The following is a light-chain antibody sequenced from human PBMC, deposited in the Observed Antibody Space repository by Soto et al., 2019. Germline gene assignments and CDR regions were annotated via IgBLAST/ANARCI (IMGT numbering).Light chain of an antibody. CDR3: QQYSEKGT. Sequence: DIQMTQSPSTLSASVGDRVTITCRASQSISSWLAWYQQKPGKAPKVLIYKASSLESGVPSRFSGSGSGTAFTLTISSLQPEDFATYYCQQYSEKGTFGQGTKVEIK. J-gene: IGKJ1*01. V-gene: IGKV1-5*03. CDR2: KAS. CDR1: QSISSW.